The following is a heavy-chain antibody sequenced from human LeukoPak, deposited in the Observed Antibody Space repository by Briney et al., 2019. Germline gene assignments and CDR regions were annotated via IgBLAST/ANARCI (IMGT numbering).Heavy chain of an antibody. V-gene: IGHV4-34*01. CDR2: INHSGST. Sequence: SETLSLTCAVYGGSLSGYYWSWIRQTPGKGLEWIGEINHSGSTNYNPSLKSRVTISVDTSKNQFSLKLSSVTAADTAVYYCARVHWYPYSSGWLYFDYWGQGTLVTVSS. D-gene: IGHD6-19*01. CDR1: GGSLSGYY. J-gene: IGHJ4*02. CDR3: ARVHWYPYSSGWLYFDY.